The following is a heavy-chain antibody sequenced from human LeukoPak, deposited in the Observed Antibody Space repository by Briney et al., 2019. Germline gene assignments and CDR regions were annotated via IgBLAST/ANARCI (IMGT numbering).Heavy chain of an antibody. J-gene: IGHJ3*02. CDR1: GFTFSSYS. D-gene: IGHD3-10*01. Sequence: AGGSLRLSCAASGFTFSSYSMNWVRQAPGKGVEWVSYISSSSSTIYYADSVKGRFTISRDNAKNSLYLQMNSLRAEDTAVYYCARGLGSGRHAFDIWGQGTMATVSS. CDR3: ARGLGSGRHAFDI. CDR2: ISSSSSTI. V-gene: IGHV3-48*01.